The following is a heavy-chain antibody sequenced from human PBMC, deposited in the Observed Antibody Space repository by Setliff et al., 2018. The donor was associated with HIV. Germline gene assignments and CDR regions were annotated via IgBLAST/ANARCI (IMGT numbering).Heavy chain of an antibody. V-gene: IGHV1-46*01. CDR3: ARGLYYSDSSALSGDV. D-gene: IGHD3-22*01. CDR2: INPSGGNT. Sequence: ASVKVSCKASGYTFTNYYIHWVRQAPGQGLEWMGVINPSGGNTGYAPKLQGGVTITRDTSTSTVYMELSSLRSEDTAVYYCARGLYYSDSSALSGDVWGKGTTVTAPQ. CDR1: GYTFTNYY. J-gene: IGHJ6*04.